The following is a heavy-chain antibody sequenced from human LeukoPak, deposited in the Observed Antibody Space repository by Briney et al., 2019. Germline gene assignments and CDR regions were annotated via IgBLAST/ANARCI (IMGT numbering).Heavy chain of an antibody. V-gene: IGHV3-48*03. J-gene: IGHJ4*02. CDR1: GFTFSSYE. D-gene: IGHD4-17*01. CDR3: ARGQVDYGDYRGFDY. CDR2: ISSSGSLI. Sequence: GGSLRLSCAASGFTFSSYEMNWVRQAPGKGLEWVSYISSSGSLIHYADSVKGRFTFSRDNAKNSLYLQMNSLRGEDTAVYYCARGQVDYGDYRGFDYWGQGTLVTVSS.